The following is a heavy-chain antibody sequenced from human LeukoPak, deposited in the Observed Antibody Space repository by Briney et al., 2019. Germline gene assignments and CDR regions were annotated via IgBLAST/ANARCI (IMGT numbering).Heavy chain of an antibody. J-gene: IGHJ4*02. CDR2: TYYRSKWYN. CDR3: TRDGALYYFDY. CDR1: GDSVSSNTVA. V-gene: IGHV6-1*01. D-gene: IGHD2-8*01. Sequence: SQTLSLTCAISGDSVSSNTVAWNWIRQSPSRDLEWLGRTYYRSKWYNDYAVSVKSRITINPDTSKNQFSLQLNSVTPEDTAVYYCTRDGALYYFDYWGQGTLVTVSS.